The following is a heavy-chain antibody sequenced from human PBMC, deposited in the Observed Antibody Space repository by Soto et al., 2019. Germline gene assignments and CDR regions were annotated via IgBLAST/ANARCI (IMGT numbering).Heavy chain of an antibody. J-gene: IGHJ6*02. Sequence: GGSLRLSCVGSCISFSDAWMSWVRQAPGEGLEWGANIKQDGSEKYYVDYVKGRFTISRDNAKNSLYLQMNSLRAEDTAVYYCARFYYDSSGYLPSPYYYYYGMDVWGQGTTVTVSS. D-gene: IGHD3-22*01. CDR1: CISFSDAW. CDR3: ARFYYDSSGYLPSPYYYYYGMDV. CDR2: IKQDGSEK. V-gene: IGHV3-7*04.